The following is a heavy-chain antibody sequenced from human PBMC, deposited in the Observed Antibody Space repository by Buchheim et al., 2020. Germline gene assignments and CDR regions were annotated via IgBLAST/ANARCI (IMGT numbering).Heavy chain of an antibody. D-gene: IGHD5-24*01. Sequence: QVQLQESGPGLVKPSQTLSLTCTVSGGSISSGGYYWSWIRQHPGMGLEWIGYIYYSGSTYYNPSLKSRVTISVDTSKNQFSLKLSSVTAADTAVYFCARLVLNGYNYFRHIDLWGRGTL. V-gene: IGHV4-31*03. CDR1: GGSISSGGYY. CDR2: IYYSGST. J-gene: IGHJ2*01. CDR3: ARLVLNGYNYFRHIDL.